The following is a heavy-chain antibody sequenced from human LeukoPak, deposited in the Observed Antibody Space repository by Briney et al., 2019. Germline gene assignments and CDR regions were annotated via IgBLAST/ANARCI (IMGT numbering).Heavy chain of an antibody. V-gene: IGHV1-24*01. CDR3: ATGLSGSYYVDFDY. D-gene: IGHD1-26*01. CDR1: GYTLTELS. CDR2: FDPEDGET. Sequence: GASVKVSCKVSGYTLTELSMHWVRQAPGKGLEWMGGFDPEDGETIYAQKFQGRVTMTEDTSTDTAYMELSSLRSEDTAVYYCATGLSGSYYVDFDYWGQGTLVTVSS. J-gene: IGHJ4*02.